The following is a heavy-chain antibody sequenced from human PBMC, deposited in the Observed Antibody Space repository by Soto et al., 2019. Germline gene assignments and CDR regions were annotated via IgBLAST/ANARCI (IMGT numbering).Heavy chain of an antibody. Sequence: QVRLVESGGGVVQPGRSLRLSCAASGFTFSSYGMHWVRQAPGKGLEWVAVISYDGINKYYADSVKGRFTISRDNSKNTLYLQMNSLRDEDTAVYYCAKVPRAYWAGDCGYWGQGTLVTVSS. V-gene: IGHV3-30*18. J-gene: IGHJ4*02. CDR2: ISYDGINK. CDR1: GFTFSSYG. D-gene: IGHD2-21*01. CDR3: AKVPRAYWAGDCGY.